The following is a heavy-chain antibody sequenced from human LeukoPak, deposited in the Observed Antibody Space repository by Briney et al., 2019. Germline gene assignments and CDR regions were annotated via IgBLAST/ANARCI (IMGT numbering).Heavy chain of an antibody. V-gene: IGHV3-21*01. CDR1: EFTFSSYS. CDR2: ISSSSSYI. D-gene: IGHD4-17*01. J-gene: IGHJ4*02. Sequence: GGSLRLSCAASEFTFSSYSMNWVRQAPGKGLEWVSSISSSSSYIYYADSVKGRFTISRDNAKNSLYLQMNSLRAEDTAVYYCATGPPRDDYGDYPPRDYWGQGTLVTVSS. CDR3: ATGPPRDDYGDYPPRDY.